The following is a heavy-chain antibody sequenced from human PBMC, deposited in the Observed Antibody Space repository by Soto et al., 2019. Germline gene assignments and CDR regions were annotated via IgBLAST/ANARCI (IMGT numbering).Heavy chain of an antibody. CDR3: ASGNNDDYYYYALDF. V-gene: IGHV3-66*01. CDR1: GFTVSSTY. D-gene: IGHD1-1*01. Sequence: EVQLVESGGGLVQPGRTLRLSCAASGFTVSSTYMNWVRQAPGKGLEWVSVIYGGGATYYSDAVKGRCAISRDTYKNTLYLQMNILRDDDTAVYYCASGNNDDYYYYALDFWGQGTTVTVPS. J-gene: IGHJ6*01. CDR2: IYGGGAT.